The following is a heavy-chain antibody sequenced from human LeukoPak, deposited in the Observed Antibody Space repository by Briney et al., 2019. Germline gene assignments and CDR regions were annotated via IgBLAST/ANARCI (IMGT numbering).Heavy chain of an antibody. CDR2: ISGSGGST. J-gene: IGHJ4*02. CDR3: ATDYGANSGGFDY. D-gene: IGHD4-23*01. CDR1: GFTFSSYA. Sequence: GGSLRLSCAASGFTFSSYAMNWVRQAPGKGLEWVSSISGSGGSTYYADSVKGRFTISRDDSKNTLYLQMNSLRAEDTAVYYCATDYGANSGGFDYWGQGTLVTVSS. V-gene: IGHV3-23*01.